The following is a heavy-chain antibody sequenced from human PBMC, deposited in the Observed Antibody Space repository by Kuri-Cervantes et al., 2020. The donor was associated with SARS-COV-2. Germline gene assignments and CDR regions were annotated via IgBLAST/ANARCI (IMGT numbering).Heavy chain of an antibody. D-gene: IGHD2-2*01. CDR3: AKPPHCSSTSCYGGYYMDV. J-gene: IGHJ6*03. Sequence: GGSLRLSCAASGFTFSSYEMNWVRQAPGKGLEWVSYISSSGSTIYYADSVKGRFTISRDNAKNSLYLQMNSLRAEDTAVYYCAKPPHCSSTSCYGGYYMDVWGKGTTVTVSS. CDR2: ISSSGSTI. CDR1: GFTFSSYE. V-gene: IGHV3-48*03.